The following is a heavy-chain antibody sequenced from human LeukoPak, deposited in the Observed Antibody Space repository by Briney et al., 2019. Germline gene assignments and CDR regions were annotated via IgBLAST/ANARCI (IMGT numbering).Heavy chain of an antibody. CDR2: IQYDGSKK. Sequence: GGSQRLSCVASGFTFSSNGMHWVRQAPGKGLEWVTFIQYDGSKKYYADSVKGRFTISRDNSKNTLYLEMNSLRAEDTAVYYCAELGITMIGGVWGKGTTVTISS. V-gene: IGHV3-30*02. CDR3: AELGITMIGGV. CDR1: GFTFSSNG. D-gene: IGHD3-10*02. J-gene: IGHJ6*04.